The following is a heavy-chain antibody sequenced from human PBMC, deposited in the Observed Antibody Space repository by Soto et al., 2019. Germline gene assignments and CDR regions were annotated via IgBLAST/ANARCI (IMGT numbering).Heavy chain of an antibody. Sequence: GESLKISCKGFGYTFPNHWINWVRLVPGKGLEWMGIVFPGDSDTRYSPSLQGQVIISVEKSISTAYLQWTRLKASETAIYYCAKSIEGGPMDVWGQGTTVTVSS. J-gene: IGHJ6*02. D-gene: IGHD1-26*01. V-gene: IGHV5-51*01. CDR1: GYTFPNHW. CDR3: AKSIEGGPMDV. CDR2: VFPGDSDT.